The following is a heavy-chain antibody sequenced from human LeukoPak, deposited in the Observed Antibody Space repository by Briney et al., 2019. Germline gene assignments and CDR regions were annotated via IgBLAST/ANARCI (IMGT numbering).Heavy chain of an antibody. Sequence: PSETLSLTCAVYGGSFSGYYWSWIRQPPGKGLEWIGEINHSGSTNYNPSLKSRVTISVDTSKNQFSLKLSSVTAADTAVYYCARVWEHYSTVTTDRGIDYWGQGTLVTVPS. D-gene: IGHD4-11*01. CDR1: GGSFSGYY. CDR2: INHSGST. CDR3: ARVWEHYSTVTTDRGIDY. J-gene: IGHJ4*02. V-gene: IGHV4-34*01.